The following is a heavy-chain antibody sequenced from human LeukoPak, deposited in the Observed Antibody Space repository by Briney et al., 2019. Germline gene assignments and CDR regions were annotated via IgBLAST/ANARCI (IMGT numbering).Heavy chain of an antibody. J-gene: IGHJ4*02. D-gene: IGHD5-18*01. V-gene: IGHV3-7*01. CDR2: LNADGVEQ. CDR1: GWSFSGYW. Sequence: WGVTLSCADSGWSFSGYWMPWLRQAPAKGLEWVDRLNADGVEQICVDSVTGRFTMSRDNAKNSLDLQMNSLRVEDTAVYYCARGGYSFDYLGQGTLVAVSS. CDR3: ARGGYSFDY.